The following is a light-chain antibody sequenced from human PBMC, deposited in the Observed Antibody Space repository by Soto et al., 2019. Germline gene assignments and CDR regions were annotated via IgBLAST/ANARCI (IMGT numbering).Light chain of an antibody. CDR3: QQYNNWPLT. J-gene: IGKJ4*01. V-gene: IGKV3-15*01. CDR2: GES. CDR1: QSVNSN. Sequence: EIVMTQSPATLSVSPGERATLSCRASQSVNSNLAWYQQKPGQAPRLLIYGESTRATGIPARFSGSGSGTKFTLTIGSLQSEDFAVYYCQQYNNWPLTFGGGTKVEIK.